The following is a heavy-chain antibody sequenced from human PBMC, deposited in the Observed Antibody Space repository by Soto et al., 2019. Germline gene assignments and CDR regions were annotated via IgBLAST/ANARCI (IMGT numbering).Heavy chain of an antibody. CDR1: GGSISSYY. J-gene: IGHJ5*02. D-gene: IGHD3-10*01. CDR3: ARGESYGSGIDWFDP. V-gene: IGHV4-59*01. CDR2: IYYSGST. Sequence: QVQLQESGPGLVKPSETLSLTCTVSGGSISSYYWSWIRQPPGKGLEWIGYIYYSGSTNYNPSLKSRVTISVDTAKNQFSLKLSAVTAADTAVYYCARGESYGSGIDWFDPWGQGTLVTVSS.